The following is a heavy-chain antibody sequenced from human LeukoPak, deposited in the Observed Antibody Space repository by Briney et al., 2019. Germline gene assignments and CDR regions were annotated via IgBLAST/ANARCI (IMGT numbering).Heavy chain of an antibody. CDR1: GFRFSSYA. Sequence: PGGSLRLSCAASGFRFSSYAMSWVRQAPGKGLEWVSAISGSGVSTYYADSVKGRFTVSRDNSKNTLYLQMSSLRAEDTAVYYCAKTPSTGYSSTDYWGQGTLVTVSS. CDR2: ISGSGVST. CDR3: AKTPSTGYSSTDY. D-gene: IGHD6-13*01. J-gene: IGHJ4*02. V-gene: IGHV3-23*01.